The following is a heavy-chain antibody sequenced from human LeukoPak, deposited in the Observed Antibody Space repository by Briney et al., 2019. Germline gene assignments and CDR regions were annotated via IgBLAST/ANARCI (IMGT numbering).Heavy chain of an antibody. Sequence: ASVKVSCKTSGYTFTRYAVNWVRQAPGQGLEWMGWINTNTGNPTYAQGFTGRFVFSLDTSVSTAYLQISSLKAEDTAVYYCARDLGGYYRGWFDPWGQGTLVTVSS. CDR3: ARDLGGYYRGWFDP. J-gene: IGHJ5*02. D-gene: IGHD3-22*01. V-gene: IGHV7-4-1*02. CDR1: GYTFTRYA. CDR2: INTNTGNP.